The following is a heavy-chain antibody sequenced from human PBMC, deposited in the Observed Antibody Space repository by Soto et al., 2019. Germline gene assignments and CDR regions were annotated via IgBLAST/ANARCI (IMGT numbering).Heavy chain of an antibody. V-gene: IGHV1-69*13. Sequence: SVKVSCKASGGTFSSYAISWVRQAPGQGLEWMGGIIPIFGTANYAQKFQGRVTITADESTSTAYMELSSLRSEDTAVYYCACCCSYYGSPGFYYTDVWGQGTTVTVSS. J-gene: IGHJ6*03. D-gene: IGHD3-10*01. CDR1: GGTFSSYA. CDR3: ACCCSYYGSPGFYYTDV. CDR2: IIPIFGTA.